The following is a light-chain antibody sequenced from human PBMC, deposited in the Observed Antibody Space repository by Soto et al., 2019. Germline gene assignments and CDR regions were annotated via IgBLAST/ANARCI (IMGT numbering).Light chain of an antibody. CDR1: QSISSW. V-gene: IGKV1-5*03. J-gene: IGKJ1*01. Sequence: DIQMTQSPSTLSASVGDRVTITFRASQSISSWLAWYQQKPGKAPKLLIYKASGLESGVPSRFSGSGYGTEFTLTICSLQPDDFATYYCQQYNSYWTFGQGTKVDIK. CDR2: KAS. CDR3: QQYNSYWT.